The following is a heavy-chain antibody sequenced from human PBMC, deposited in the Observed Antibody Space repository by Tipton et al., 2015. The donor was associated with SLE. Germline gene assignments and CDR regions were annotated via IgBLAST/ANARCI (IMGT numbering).Heavy chain of an antibody. CDR1: GGSISSSSYY. V-gene: IGHV4-39*01. CDR2: IYYSGSA. D-gene: IGHD1-7*01. J-gene: IGHJ4*02. Sequence: LRLSCTVSGGSISSSSYYWGWIRQPPGKGLEWIGSIYYSGSAAYNPSLKSRVTISVDTSKDQFSLRLTSVTAADTAVYYCARGSPTGTTRLDYWGRGTLVTVSS. CDR3: ARGSPTGTTRLDY.